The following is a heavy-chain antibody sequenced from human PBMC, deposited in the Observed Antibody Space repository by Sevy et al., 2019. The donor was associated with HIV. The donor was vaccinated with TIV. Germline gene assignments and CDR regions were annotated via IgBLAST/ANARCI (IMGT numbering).Heavy chain of an antibody. D-gene: IGHD3-22*01. CDR3: ARRIYYDSSAYYWWFDP. CDR2: ISTHNGDT. CDR1: GYTFTNYG. J-gene: IGHJ5*02. Sequence: ASLKVSCKASGYTFTNYGISWVRQAPGQGLEWMGWISTHNGDTNYAQKLQGRVTMTTDTSTSTAYMELRGLRSDDTAVYYCARRIYYDSSAYYWWFDPWGQGTLVTVSS. V-gene: IGHV1-18*01.